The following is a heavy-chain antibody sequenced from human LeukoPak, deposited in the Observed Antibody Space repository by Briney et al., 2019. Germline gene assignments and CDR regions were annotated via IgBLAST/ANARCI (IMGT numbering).Heavy chain of an antibody. CDR3: ARANYYDSKDY. D-gene: IGHD3-22*01. CDR2: IGSSSSYT. J-gene: IGHJ4*02. Sequence: GGSLRLSCAASAFTFRSYGMNWIRQAPGKGLEWVSYIGSSSSYTNYADSVKGRFTISRDNAKNTLYLQMNSLRAEDTAVYYCARANYYDSKDYWGQGTLVTVSS. V-gene: IGHV3-21*05. CDR1: AFTFRSYG.